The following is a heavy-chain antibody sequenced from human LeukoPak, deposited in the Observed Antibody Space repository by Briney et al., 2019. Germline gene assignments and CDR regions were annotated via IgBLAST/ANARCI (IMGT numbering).Heavy chain of an antibody. CDR3: AKDNYYDSSGYYGEYFQH. D-gene: IGHD3-22*01. V-gene: IGHV3-23*01. CDR2: ISGSGGST. J-gene: IGHJ1*01. CDR1: GFTFSSYA. Sequence: GGSLRLSCAASGFTFSSYAMNWVRQAPGKGLEWVSGISGSGGSTYYADSVKGRFTISRDNSKNTLPLQMNSLRAEDTAVYYCAKDNYYDSSGYYGEYFQHWGQGTLVTVSS.